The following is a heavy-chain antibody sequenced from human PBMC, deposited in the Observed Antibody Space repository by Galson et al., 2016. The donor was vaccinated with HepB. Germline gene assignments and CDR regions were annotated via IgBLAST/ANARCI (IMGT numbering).Heavy chain of an antibody. V-gene: IGHV4-39*01. CDR2: VYYSGTA. CDR1: SGSISSSRYY. D-gene: IGHD2-21*01. CDR3: ASNCGGDCYNNLADAFDI. J-gene: IGHJ3*02. Sequence: SETLSLTCTVSSGSISSSRYYWGWIRQPPGKGLEWIGSVYYSGTAYYDPSLKSRVSISVDTSKNQFSLRLSSVTAGDTAVYFCASNCGGDCYNNLADAFDIWGRGTMVTVSS.